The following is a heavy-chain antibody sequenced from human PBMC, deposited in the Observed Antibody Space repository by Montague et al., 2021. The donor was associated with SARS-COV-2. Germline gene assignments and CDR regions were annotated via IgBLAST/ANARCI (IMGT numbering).Heavy chain of an antibody. V-gene: IGHV4-39*01. Sequence: SETLSLTCTFSGASRSTKNYYWGWICQPPGKGLEWIGSISYSATSYSNPSLKSRVTMSVDTSGNQLSLNLSSVTVADTAVYYCARLGITLGGVIVIRYYFDFWGQGTLVTVSS. CDR1: GASRSTKNYY. J-gene: IGHJ4*02. D-gene: IGHD3-16*02. CDR2: ISYSATS. CDR3: ARLGITLGGVIVIRYYFDF.